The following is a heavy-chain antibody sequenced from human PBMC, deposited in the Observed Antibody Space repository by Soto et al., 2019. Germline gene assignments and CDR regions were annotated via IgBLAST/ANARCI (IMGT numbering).Heavy chain of an antibody. D-gene: IGHD3-10*01. CDR2: IIPIFGKA. J-gene: IGHJ4*02. CDR1: GGTFSSYA. CDR3: ARDLVRGVISGY. V-gene: IGHV1-69*13. Sequence: SVKVSCKASGGTFSSYAISWVRQAPGQGLEWMGGIIPIFGKANYAQKFQGRVTITADASTSTAYMELRSLRSEDTAVYYCARDLVRGVISGYWGQGTLVTVSS.